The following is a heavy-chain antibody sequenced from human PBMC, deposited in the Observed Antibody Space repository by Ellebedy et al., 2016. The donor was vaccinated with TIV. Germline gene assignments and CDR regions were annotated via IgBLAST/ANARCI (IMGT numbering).Heavy chain of an antibody. D-gene: IGHD6-13*01. CDR1: GGSISSYY. Sequence: MPSETLSLTCTVSGGSISSYYWSWIRQPPGKGLEWIGYIYYSGSTNYNPSLKSRVTITVDTSKNQFSLKLSSVTAADTAVYYCARAYGHDGSWPQGGWFDPWGQGTLVTVSS. CDR2: IYYSGST. V-gene: IGHV4-59*01. J-gene: IGHJ5*02. CDR3: ARAYGHDGSWPQGGWFDP.